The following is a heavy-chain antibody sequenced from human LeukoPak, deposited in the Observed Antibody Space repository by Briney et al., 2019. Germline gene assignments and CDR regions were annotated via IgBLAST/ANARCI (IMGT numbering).Heavy chain of an antibody. CDR2: INHSGST. Sequence: PSETLSLTCAVYGGSFSGYYWSWIRQPPGKGLEWIGEINHSGSTNYNPSLKSRVTISVDTSKNQLSLKLSSVTAADTAVYYCARAPTGGQLVSNWFDPWGQGTLVTVSS. V-gene: IGHV4-34*01. D-gene: IGHD6-6*01. CDR1: GGSFSGYY. J-gene: IGHJ5*02. CDR3: ARAPTGGQLVSNWFDP.